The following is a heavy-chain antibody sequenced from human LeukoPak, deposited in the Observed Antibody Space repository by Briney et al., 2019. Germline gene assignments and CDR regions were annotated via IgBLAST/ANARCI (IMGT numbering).Heavy chain of an antibody. CDR2: IKQDGSEK. CDR3: VRALGSSSADS. D-gene: IGHD6-6*01. CDR1: GFTFTHSW. Sequence: GGSLRLSCAASGFTFTHSWMSWVRQAPGKGLEWVANIKQDGSEKYYVHSVEGRFTISRDNTKNSLSLQMNSLRGEDTAVYYCVRALGSSSADSWGRGTLVTVSS. V-gene: IGHV3-7*01. J-gene: IGHJ4*02.